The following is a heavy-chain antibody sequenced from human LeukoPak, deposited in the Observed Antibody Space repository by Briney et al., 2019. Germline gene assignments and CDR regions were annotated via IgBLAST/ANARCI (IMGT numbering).Heavy chain of an antibody. CDR1: GYTFTSYY. CDR3: ARDPRGGLWAYKGIGDY. V-gene: IGHV1-46*01. D-gene: IGHD5-18*01. CDR2: INPSGGST. Sequence: ASVKVSCKASGYTFTSYYMHWVRQAPGQGLEWMGIINPSGGSTSYAQKFQGRVTMTRDMSTSTVYMELSSLRSEDTAVYYCARDPRGGLWAYKGIGDYWGQGTLVTVSS. J-gene: IGHJ4*02.